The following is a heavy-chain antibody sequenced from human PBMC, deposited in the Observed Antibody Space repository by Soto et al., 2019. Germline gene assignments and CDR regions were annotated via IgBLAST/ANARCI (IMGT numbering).Heavy chain of an antibody. CDR3: AAGGGLPRYY. CDR2: IYHSGST. V-gene: IGHV4-30-2*01. Sequence: QESGSGLVKPSQTLSLTCAVSGGSISSGGYSWSWIRQPPGKGLEWIGYIYHSGSTYYNPSLKSRVAIAVDRSKNQFSLKLSSVPAADTAVYYCAAGGGLPRYYWGQGTLVTVSS. J-gene: IGHJ4*02. CDR1: GGSISSGGYS. D-gene: IGHD5-12*01.